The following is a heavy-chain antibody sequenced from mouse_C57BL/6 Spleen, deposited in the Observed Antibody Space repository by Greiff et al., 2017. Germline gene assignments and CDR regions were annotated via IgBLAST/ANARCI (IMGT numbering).Heavy chain of an antibody. CDR3: ASYGYDEGFAY. CDR2: ISSGSSTI. D-gene: IGHD2-2*01. CDR1: GFTFSDYG. V-gene: IGHV5-17*01. Sequence: EVKLVESGGGLVKPGGSLKLSCAASGFTFSDYGMHWVRQAPEKGLEWVAYISSGSSTIYYADTVKGRFTISRDNAKNTLFLQMTSVRSEDTAMYYCASYGYDEGFAYWGQGTLVTVSA. J-gene: IGHJ3*01.